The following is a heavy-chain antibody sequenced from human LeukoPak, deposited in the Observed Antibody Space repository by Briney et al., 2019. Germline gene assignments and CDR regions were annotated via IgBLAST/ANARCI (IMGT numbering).Heavy chain of an antibody. J-gene: IGHJ4*02. CDR1: GGSVSSGSYY. Sequence: SETLSLTCAVSGGSVSSGSYYWSWIRQPPGKGLEWIGYIYYSGSTNYNPSLKSRVTISVDTSKNQFSLKLSSVTAADTAVYYCARAAGFDSISDWGQGTLVTVSS. D-gene: IGHD3-22*01. V-gene: IGHV4-61*01. CDR2: IYYSGST. CDR3: ARAAGFDSISD.